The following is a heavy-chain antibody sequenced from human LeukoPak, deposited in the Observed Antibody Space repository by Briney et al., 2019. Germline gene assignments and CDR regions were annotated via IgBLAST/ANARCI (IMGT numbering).Heavy chain of an antibody. D-gene: IGHD3-22*01. V-gene: IGHV3-20*01. CDR1: GFTFDDYG. Sequence: GGSLRLSCAASGFTFDDYGMSWVRQAPGKGLEWVSGINWNGGSTGYAETVKGRFTISRENAKNSLYLQMNSRRAEDTALYHWARKGRKMIVVVITTRGWDYWGQGTLVTVSS. CDR3: ARKGRKMIVVVITTRGWDY. J-gene: IGHJ4*02. CDR2: INWNGGST.